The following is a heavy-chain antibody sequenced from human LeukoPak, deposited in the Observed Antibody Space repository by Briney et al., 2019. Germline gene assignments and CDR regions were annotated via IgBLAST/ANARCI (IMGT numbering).Heavy chain of an antibody. V-gene: IGHV4-59*01. D-gene: IGHD1-26*01. CDR2: IYYSGST. Sequence: SETLSLTCTVSGGSISSYYWSWIRQSPGKGLEWIGYIYYSGSTNYNPSLKSRVTISVDTSKNQFSLKLSSVTAADTAVYYCARAVTAKWELYFDYWGQGTLVTVSS. CDR3: ARAVTAKWELYFDY. J-gene: IGHJ4*02. CDR1: GGSISSYY.